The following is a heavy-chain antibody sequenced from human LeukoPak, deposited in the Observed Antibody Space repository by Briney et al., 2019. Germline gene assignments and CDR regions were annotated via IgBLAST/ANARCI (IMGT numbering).Heavy chain of an antibody. J-gene: IGHJ4*02. CDR3: ARERGRRRGGDRLGNYFDY. V-gene: IGHV4-38-2*02. Sequence: SETLSFTCTVSGYSISSGYYWGWIRQPPGKGLEWIGSIYHSGSTYYNPSLKSRVTISVDTSKNQFSLKLSSVTAADTAVYYCARERGRRRGGDRLGNYFDYWGQGTLVTVSS. CDR1: GYSISSGYY. D-gene: IGHD2-21*02. CDR2: IYHSGST.